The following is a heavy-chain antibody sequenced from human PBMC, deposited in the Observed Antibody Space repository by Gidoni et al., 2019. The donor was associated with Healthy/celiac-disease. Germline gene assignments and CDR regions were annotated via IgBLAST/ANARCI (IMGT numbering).Heavy chain of an antibody. CDR3: AKGANYDTSGYFIFDY. CDR2: ISWNSGSI. V-gene: IGHV3-9*01. D-gene: IGHD3-22*01. Sequence: EVQLVESGGGLVQPGRSLRLSCAASGFTFDAYAMHWVRQAPGKGREWVSGISWNSGSIGYADSVKGRFTISRDNAKNSLYLQMNSLRAEDTALYYCAKGANYDTSGYFIFDYWGQGTLVTVSS. CDR1: GFTFDAYA. J-gene: IGHJ4*02.